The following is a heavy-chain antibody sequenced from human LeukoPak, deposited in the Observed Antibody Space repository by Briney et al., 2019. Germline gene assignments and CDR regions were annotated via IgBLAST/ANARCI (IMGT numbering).Heavy chain of an antibody. Sequence: GGSLRLSCAASGFTFSSYWMSWVRQAPGKGLEWVANIKQDGSEKYYADSVKGRFTISRDNAKNSLYLQMNSLRAEDTAVYYCARELLGYCSSTSCYIGAFDIWGQGTMVTVSS. V-gene: IGHV3-7*01. CDR1: GFTFSSYW. J-gene: IGHJ3*02. CDR3: ARELLGYCSSTSCYIGAFDI. D-gene: IGHD2-2*02. CDR2: IKQDGSEK.